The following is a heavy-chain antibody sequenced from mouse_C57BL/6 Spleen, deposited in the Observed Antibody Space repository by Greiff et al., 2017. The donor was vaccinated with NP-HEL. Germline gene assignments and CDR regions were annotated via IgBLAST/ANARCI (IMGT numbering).Heavy chain of an antibody. V-gene: IGHV5-4*01. J-gene: IGHJ1*03. D-gene: IGHD1-1*02. CDR2: ISDGGSYT. CDR3: SRDPDYYGGHWYFDV. Sequence: EVHLVESGGGLVKPGGSLKLSCAASGFTFSSYAMSWVRQTPEKRLEWVATISDGGSYTYYPDNVKGRFTISIDNAKNNLCPQMSHLRAEDTAMYYCSRDPDYYGGHWYFDVWGTGTTVTVSS. CDR1: GFTFSSYA.